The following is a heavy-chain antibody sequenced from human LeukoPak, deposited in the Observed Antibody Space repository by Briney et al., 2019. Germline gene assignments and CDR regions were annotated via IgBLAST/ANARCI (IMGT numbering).Heavy chain of an antibody. V-gene: IGHV3-7*01. CDR3: ARGGDLYCTSAICLPFDY. CDR1: GFTFSSYW. Sequence: GGSLRLSCGASGFTFSSYWMSWVRQAPGKGLEWVANIQQSGGAKYYVDSVRGRFTISRDNAKNSLYLQMNSLRAEDTAVYYCARGGDLYCTSAICLPFDYWGQGTLVTVSS. CDR2: IQQSGGAK. D-gene: IGHD2-8*01. J-gene: IGHJ4*02.